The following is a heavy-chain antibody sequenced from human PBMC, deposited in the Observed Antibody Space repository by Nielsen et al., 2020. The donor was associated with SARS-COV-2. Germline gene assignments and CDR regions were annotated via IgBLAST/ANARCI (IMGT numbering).Heavy chain of an antibody. V-gene: IGHV3-23*01. CDR3: ARDAAPYDSSGSRLDY. J-gene: IGHJ4*02. D-gene: IGHD3-22*01. CDR2: VSSSGGST. CDR1: GFTFNIYA. Sequence: GESLKISCAASGFTFNIYAVAWVRRAPGRGLQWVTGVSSSGGSTYYADSVKGRFTISRDNSKNTLYLQMNSLRAEDTAVYYCARDAAPYDSSGSRLDYWGQGTLVTVSS.